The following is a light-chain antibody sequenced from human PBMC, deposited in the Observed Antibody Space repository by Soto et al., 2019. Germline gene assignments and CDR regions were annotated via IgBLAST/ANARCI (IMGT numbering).Light chain of an antibody. CDR1: QSISSW. J-gene: IGKJ2*01. Sequence: DNHITQSPSPLSAYVGDKVTITCRASQSISSWLGWYQQKPGKAPKLLIYDASSLESGVPSRFSGSGSGTEFTFTISSLQPDDFATYYCQQYNSYSQTFGQGTK. V-gene: IGKV1-5*01. CDR2: DAS. CDR3: QQYNSYSQT.